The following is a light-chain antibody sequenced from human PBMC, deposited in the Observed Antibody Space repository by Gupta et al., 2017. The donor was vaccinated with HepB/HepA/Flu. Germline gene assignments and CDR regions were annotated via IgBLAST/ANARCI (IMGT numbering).Light chain of an antibody. V-gene: IGKV1-39*01. Sequence: DIQMTQSPSPLSASVGDRVTISCRASQSISRYLNWYEQKPGKAPKLLLYAASSLQSLVTSRFSGRGYGKDFTLTISSGRREDFASSYCQQSYSTPAWTFGQGTKVEIK. CDR2: AAS. J-gene: IGKJ1*01. CDR1: QSISRY. CDR3: QQSYSTPAWT.